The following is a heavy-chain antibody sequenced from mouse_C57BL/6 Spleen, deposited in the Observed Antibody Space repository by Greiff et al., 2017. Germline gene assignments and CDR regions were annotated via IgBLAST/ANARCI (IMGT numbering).Heavy chain of an antibody. CDR3: AREGPLLLFDY. J-gene: IGHJ2*01. V-gene: IGHV1-85*01. CDR1: GYTFTSYD. CDR2: IYPRDGST. Sequence: QVHVKQSGPELVKPGASVKLSCKASGYTFTSYDINWVKQRPGQGLEWIGWIYPRDGSTKYNEKFKGKATLTVDTSSSTAYMELHSLTSEDSAVYFCAREGPLLLFDYWGQGTTLTVSS. D-gene: IGHD1-1*01.